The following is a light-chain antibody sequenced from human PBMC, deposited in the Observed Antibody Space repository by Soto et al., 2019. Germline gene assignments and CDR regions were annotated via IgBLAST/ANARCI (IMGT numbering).Light chain of an antibody. J-gene: IGKJ2*01. CDR3: QQYGSSLGT. V-gene: IGKV3-20*01. CDR1: QSVTGTN. CDR2: DAV. Sequence: EIVLTQSPCTLSLSPGEGATLSCRASQSVTGTNLAWYQQRPGQAPRLLIYDAVRRATGIPDRFSGSASGTDFTLTIIRLEPEDFAVYYCQQYGSSLGTFGQGTKVEI.